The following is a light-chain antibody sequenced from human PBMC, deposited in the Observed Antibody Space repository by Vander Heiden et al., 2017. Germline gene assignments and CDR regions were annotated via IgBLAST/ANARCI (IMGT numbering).Light chain of an antibody. CDR1: SSDVGAYNY. J-gene: IGLJ2*01. V-gene: IGLV2-8*01. CDR3: SSYAGRSNYVV. CDR2: EVS. Sequence: QSALTQPPSASGSPGQSVTISCTGTSSDVGAYNYVSWYQQHPGKAPKVMIYEVSKRPSGVADRFSGSKSGNTASLTVSGLRADDDADYYCSSYAGRSNYVVFGGGTKLTVL.